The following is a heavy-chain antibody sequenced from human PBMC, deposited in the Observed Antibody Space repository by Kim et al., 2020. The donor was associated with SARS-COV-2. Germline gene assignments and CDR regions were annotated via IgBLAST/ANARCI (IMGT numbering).Heavy chain of an antibody. J-gene: IGHJ4*02. Sequence: SETLSLTCAVSGGSISSSNWWSWVRQPPGKGLEWIGEIYHSGSTNYNPSLKSRVTISVDKSKNQFSLKLSSVTAADTAVYYCARDHKWLPLKVTYYFDYWGQGTLVTVSS. CDR3: ARDHKWLPLKVTYYFDY. CDR1: GGSISSSNW. V-gene: IGHV4-4*02. CDR2: IYHSGST. D-gene: IGHD6-19*01.